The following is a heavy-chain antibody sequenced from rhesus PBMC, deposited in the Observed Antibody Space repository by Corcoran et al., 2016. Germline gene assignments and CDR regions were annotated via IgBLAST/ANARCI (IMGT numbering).Heavy chain of an antibody. J-gene: IGHJ4*01. CDR2: ISNGGGST. V-gene: IGHV3S5*01. CDR3: AKVGDWGDYYVDY. Sequence: EVQLVESGGGLVQPGGSLRLSCAASGFTFSSYGMSWVRQAPGKGLELVSYISNGGGSTNYADSGKCRFTISRDNSKNTLSLKMNSLRAEDTAVYYCAKVGDWGDYYVDYWGQGVLVTVSS. CDR1: GFTFSSYG. D-gene: IGHD3-34*01.